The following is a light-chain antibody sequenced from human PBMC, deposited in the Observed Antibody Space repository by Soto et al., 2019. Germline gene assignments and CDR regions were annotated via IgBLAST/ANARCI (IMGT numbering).Light chain of an antibody. CDR3: QHYDEYPWT. J-gene: IGKJ1*01. Sequence: EIVLTQSPATLSLSPGERATLSFGASESVSSYLAWYQQKPGQAPRLLIYDASNRATGIPARFSGSGSGTDFTLNISSLQPDDVATYYCQHYDEYPWTFGQGTKVDIK. CDR2: DAS. CDR1: ESVSSY. V-gene: IGKV3-11*01.